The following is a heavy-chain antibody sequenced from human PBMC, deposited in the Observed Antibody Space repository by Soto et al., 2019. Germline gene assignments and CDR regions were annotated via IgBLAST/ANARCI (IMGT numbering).Heavy chain of an antibody. V-gene: IGHV4-30-4*01. D-gene: IGHD3-22*01. Sequence: QVRLQESGPGLVKPSQTLSLTCSVSGVSISSADFYWSWIRQPPGKALEWIGDMSYSGSTYYNPSLQSRITMSLDTSKNHFSLTLTSVTAADKAVYFCSKGTIVYFDTSRSGYGLDVWGPGTAVSVSS. CDR1: GVSISSADFY. CDR2: MSYSGST. CDR3: SKGTIVYFDTSRSGYGLDV. J-gene: IGHJ6*02.